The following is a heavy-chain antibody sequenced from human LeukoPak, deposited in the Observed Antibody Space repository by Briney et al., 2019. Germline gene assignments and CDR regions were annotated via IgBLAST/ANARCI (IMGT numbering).Heavy chain of an antibody. V-gene: IGHV4-38-2*02. Sequence: SETLSLTCTVSGYSISSGYYWTWIRQPPGKGLEWIGEINHSGSTNYNPSLKSRVTISVDTSKNQFSLKLSSVTAADTAVYYCARRGRITIFRNWFDPWGQGTLVTVSS. J-gene: IGHJ5*02. CDR3: ARRGRITIFRNWFDP. CDR1: GYSISSGYY. D-gene: IGHD3-9*01. CDR2: INHSGST.